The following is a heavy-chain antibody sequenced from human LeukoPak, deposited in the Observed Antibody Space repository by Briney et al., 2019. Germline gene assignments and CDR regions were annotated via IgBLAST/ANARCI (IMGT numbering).Heavy chain of an antibody. Sequence: SETLSLTCTVAGGSISNYYWSWIRQPAGKGLEWIGRIYTSGSTYYNPSLKSRVTISVDTSKNQFSLKLSSVTAADTAVYYCARARRYCDGDCSSGVYWYFDLWGRGTLVTVSS. V-gene: IGHV4-4*07. CDR1: GGSISNYY. D-gene: IGHD2-21*02. CDR2: IYTSGST. J-gene: IGHJ2*01. CDR3: ARARRYCDGDCSSGVYWYFDL.